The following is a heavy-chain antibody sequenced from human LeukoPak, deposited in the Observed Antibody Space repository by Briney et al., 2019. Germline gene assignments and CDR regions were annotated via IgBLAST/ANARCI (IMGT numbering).Heavy chain of an antibody. CDR1: GGTFSSYA. D-gene: IGHD2-2*01. Sequence: GASVKVSCKASGGTFSSYAISWVRQAPGQGLEWMGGIIPIFGTANYARKFQGRVTITADESTSTAYMELSSLRSEDTAVYYCARGGRVVPAAIWYYYGMDVWGQGTTVTVSS. V-gene: IGHV1-69*13. CDR2: IIPIFGTA. J-gene: IGHJ6*02. CDR3: ARGGRVVPAAIWYYYGMDV.